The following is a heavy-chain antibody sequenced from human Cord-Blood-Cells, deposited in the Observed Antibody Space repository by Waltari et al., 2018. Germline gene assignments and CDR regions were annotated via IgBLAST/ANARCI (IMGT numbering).Heavy chain of an antibody. D-gene: IGHD5-12*01. V-gene: IGHV4-34*01. CDR1: GGSFSGYY. Sequence: QVQLQQWGAGLLKPSETLSLTCAVYGGSFSGYYWSWIRQPPGKGLEWIGEINHSGSTNYNPSLKSRVTISVDTSKNQFSLKLSSVTAADTAVYYCAIKRRDGYNYFDYWGQGTLVTVSS. CDR3: AIKRRDGYNYFDY. J-gene: IGHJ4*02. CDR2: INHSGST.